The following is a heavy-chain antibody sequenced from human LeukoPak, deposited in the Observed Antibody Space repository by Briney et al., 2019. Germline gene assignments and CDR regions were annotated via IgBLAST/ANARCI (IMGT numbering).Heavy chain of an antibody. CDR1: GFTFSSYA. CDR2: ISYDGSNK. Sequence: GGSLRLSCAASGFTFSSYAMHWVRQAPGKGLEWVAVISYDGSNKYYADSVKGRFTISRDNSKNTVSLQMNSLRAEDTAVYYCARIWNRAYYFDYWGQGILVTVSS. CDR3: ARIWNRAYYFDY. V-gene: IGHV3-30-3*01. J-gene: IGHJ4*02. D-gene: IGHD1-1*01.